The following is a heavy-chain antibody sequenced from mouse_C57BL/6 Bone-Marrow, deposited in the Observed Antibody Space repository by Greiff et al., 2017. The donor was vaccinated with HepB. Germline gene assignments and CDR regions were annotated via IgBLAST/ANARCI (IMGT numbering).Heavy chain of an antibody. CDR3: ARGGSSYWYFDV. D-gene: IGHD1-1*01. J-gene: IGHJ1*03. CDR1: GYTYTSYW. CDR2: IDPSDSYT. Sequence: VQLQQPGAELVKPGASVKLSCKASGYTYTSYWMQWVKQRPGQGLEWIGEIDPSDSYTNYNQKFKGKATLTVDKPSSTAYMQLSSLTSEDSAVYYCARGGSSYWYFDVWGTGTTVTVSS. V-gene: IGHV1-50*01.